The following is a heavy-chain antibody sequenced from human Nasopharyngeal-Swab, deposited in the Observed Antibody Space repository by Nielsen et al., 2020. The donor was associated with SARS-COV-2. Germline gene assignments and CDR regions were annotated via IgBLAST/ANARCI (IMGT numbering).Heavy chain of an antibody. CDR2: IYSGGSST. CDR1: GFTFSSYA. Sequence: GESLKISCAASGFTFSSYAMSWVRQAPGKGLEWVSVIYSGGSSTYYADSVKDRFTISRDNSKNTLYLQMNSLRAEDTAVYYCARDGNILTDDAFDIWGQGTMVTVSS. V-gene: IGHV3-23*03. D-gene: IGHD3-9*01. CDR3: ARDGNILTDDAFDI. J-gene: IGHJ3*02.